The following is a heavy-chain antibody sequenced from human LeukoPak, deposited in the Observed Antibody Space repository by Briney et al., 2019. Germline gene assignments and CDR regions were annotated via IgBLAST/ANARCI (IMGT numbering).Heavy chain of an antibody. D-gene: IGHD2-21*01. CDR1: GFTFSSYT. CDR3: ARVFPRLVIALDAFDI. J-gene: IGHJ3*02. V-gene: IGHV3-21*01. CDR2: ISTSSSYI. Sequence: GGSLRLSCAASGFTFSSYTMNWVRQAPGKGLEWVSSISTSSSYIYYADSVKGRFTISRDNAKNSLYLQMNSLRAEDTAVYYCARVFPRLVIALDAFDIWGQGTMVTVSS.